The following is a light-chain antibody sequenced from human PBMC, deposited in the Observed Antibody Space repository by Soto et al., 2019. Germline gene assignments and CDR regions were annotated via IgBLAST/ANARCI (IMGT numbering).Light chain of an antibody. Sequence: QSVLTQPRSVSGSPGQSVTISCTGTSSHVGDYNYVSWYQQYPGKAPKLVIYDVSKRPSGVPDRFSGSKSGNTASLTISGLQAEDEADYYCCSFAGSYTFWVFGGGTKGTVL. V-gene: IGLV2-11*01. CDR1: SSHVGDYNY. CDR2: DVS. J-gene: IGLJ3*02. CDR3: CSFAGSYTFWV.